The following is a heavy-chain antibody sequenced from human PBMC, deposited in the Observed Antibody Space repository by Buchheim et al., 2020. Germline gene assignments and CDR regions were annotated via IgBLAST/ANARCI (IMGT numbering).Heavy chain of an antibody. CDR3: ARDEVRIGAGHFDY. V-gene: IGHV3-33*01. D-gene: IGHD4/OR15-4a*01. CDR1: GFTFSSSG. Sequence: QVQLVESGGGVVQLGRSLRLSCAASGFTFSSSGMHWVRQAPGKGLEWVAVIWYDGSNKYYADSVKGRFTISRDNSKNTLYLQMNSLRAEDTAVYSCARDEVRIGAGHFDYWGQGTL. J-gene: IGHJ4*02. CDR2: IWYDGSNK.